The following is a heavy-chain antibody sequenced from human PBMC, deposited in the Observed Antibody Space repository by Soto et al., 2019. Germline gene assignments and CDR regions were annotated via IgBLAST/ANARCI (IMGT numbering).Heavy chain of an antibody. D-gene: IGHD3-9*01. Sequence: SETLSLTCTVSGGSISSGDYYWSWIRQPPGKGLEWIGYIYYSGSTYYNTSLKSQVTISVDTSKNQFSLKLSSVTAADTAVYYCASVSYFNAFDYWGQGTLVTVSS. CDR2: IYYSGST. J-gene: IGHJ4*02. V-gene: IGHV4-30-4*01. CDR3: ASVSYFNAFDY. CDR1: GGSISSGDYY.